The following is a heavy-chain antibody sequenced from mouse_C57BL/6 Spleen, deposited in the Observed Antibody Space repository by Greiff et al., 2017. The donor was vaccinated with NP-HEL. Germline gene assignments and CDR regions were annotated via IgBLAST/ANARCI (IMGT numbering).Heavy chain of an antibody. V-gene: IGHV1-55*01. CDR1: GYTFTSYW. CDR2: IYPGSGST. D-gene: IGHD1-1*01. J-gene: IGHJ1*03. Sequence: QVQLQQPGAELVKPGASVKMSCKASGYTFTSYWITWVKQRPGQGLEWIGDIYPGSGSTNYNEKFKSKATLTVDTSSSTSYMQLSSLPSEDSAVYYWARCSTVVASYWYFDVWGTGTTVTVSS. CDR3: ARCSTVVASYWYFDV.